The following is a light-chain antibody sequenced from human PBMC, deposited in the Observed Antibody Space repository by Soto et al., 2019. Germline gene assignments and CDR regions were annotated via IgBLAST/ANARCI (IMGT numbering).Light chain of an antibody. CDR3: SSYAGSNNYV. V-gene: IGLV2-8*01. J-gene: IGLJ1*01. CDR2: EVN. CDR1: SSDIGGYNY. Sequence: QLVLTQPPSASGSPGQSVTISCTGTSSDIGGYNYVSWYQQHPGNGPKLMIYEVNKRPSGVPDRFSGSKSGNTASLTVAGLQAEDEADYYCSSYAGSNNYVFGTGTKLTVL.